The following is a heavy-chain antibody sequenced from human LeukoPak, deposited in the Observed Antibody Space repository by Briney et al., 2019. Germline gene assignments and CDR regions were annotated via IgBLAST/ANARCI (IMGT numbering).Heavy chain of an antibody. CDR1: GFTFSNYA. D-gene: IGHD6-19*01. CDR3: ARSRAVAADLDY. Sequence: GGSLRLSYAASGFTFSNYAMHWVRQAPGKGLEWVAVISYDGSNKYYADSVKGRFTISRDNSKNTLYLQMNGLRAEDTAVYYCARSRAVAADLDYWGQGTLVTVSS. J-gene: IGHJ4*02. V-gene: IGHV3-30-3*01. CDR2: ISYDGSNK.